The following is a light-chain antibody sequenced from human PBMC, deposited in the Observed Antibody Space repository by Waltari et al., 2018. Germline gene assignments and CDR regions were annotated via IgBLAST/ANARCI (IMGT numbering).Light chain of an antibody. CDR3: QQYNDYSTWT. V-gene: IGKV1-5*03. J-gene: IGKJ1*01. Sequence: DIQMTQSPSTLSASVGDRVTITCRASQSISNWLALYQQKPGKATKVLIYGASSLGSGVPSRFSGSGSGTEFTLTISSLQPDDFATYYCQQYNDYSTWTFGQGTKVEIK. CDR2: GAS. CDR1: QSISNW.